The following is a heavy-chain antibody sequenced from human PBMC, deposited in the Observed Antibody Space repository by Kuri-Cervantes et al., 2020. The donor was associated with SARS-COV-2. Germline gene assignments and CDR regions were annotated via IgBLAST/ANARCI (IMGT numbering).Heavy chain of an antibody. Sequence: GGSLRLSCAASGFTFSSYGMHWVRQAPGKGLEWVAVIWYDGSNKYYADSVKGRFTISRDNSKNTLYLQMNSLRAEDTAVYYCARGRRELGVSYYYYYMDVWGKGTTVTVSS. D-gene: IGHD1-26*01. J-gene: IGHJ6*03. V-gene: IGHV3-33*01. CDR1: GFTFSSYG. CDR3: ARGRRELGVSYYYYYMDV. CDR2: IWYDGSNK.